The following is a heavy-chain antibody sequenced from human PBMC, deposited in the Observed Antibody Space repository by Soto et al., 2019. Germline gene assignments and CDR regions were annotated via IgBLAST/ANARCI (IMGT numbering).Heavy chain of an antibody. D-gene: IGHD5-18*01. CDR2: ISGSGGST. CDR1: GFTFSSYA. J-gene: IGHJ4*02. V-gene: IGHV3-23*01. Sequence: GGSLRLSCAASGFTFSSYAMSWVRQAPGKGLEWVSAISGSGGSTYYADSVKGRFTISRDNSKNTLYLQMNSLRAEDTAVYYCARISDTAMVKSYFDYWGQGTLVTVSS. CDR3: ARISDTAMVKSYFDY.